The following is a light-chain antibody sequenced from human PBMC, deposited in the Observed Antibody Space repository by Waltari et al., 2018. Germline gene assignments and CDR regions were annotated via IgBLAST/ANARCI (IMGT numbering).Light chain of an antibody. CDR1: ALPKKY. V-gene: IGLV3-10*01. CDR3: QSIDTNNHWV. CDR2: ADT. Sequence: SYDLTQPPSVSVSPGQTARITCSGDALPKKYVYWYQQKSGQAHVMVIYADTKRLSGIPERFSGSSSGTMATLTITGAQVEDEADYYCQSIDTNNHWVFGGGTKVTVL. J-gene: IGLJ3*02.